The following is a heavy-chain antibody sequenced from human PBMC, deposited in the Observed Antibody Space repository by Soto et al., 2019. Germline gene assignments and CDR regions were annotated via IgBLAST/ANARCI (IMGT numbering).Heavy chain of an antibody. J-gene: IGHJ5*02. D-gene: IGHD3-3*01. Sequence: QVQLVQSGAEVKKPGASVKVSCKASGYTFTSYGISWVRQAPGQGLEWMGWISAYNGNTNYAQKLQDRVTMTTDTSTSTAYMELRSLRSDDTAVYYCARDRQTYYDFWSGYRWGESWFDPWGQGTLVTVSS. CDR2: ISAYNGNT. CDR3: ARDRQTYYDFWSGYRWGESWFDP. V-gene: IGHV1-18*04. CDR1: GYTFTSYG.